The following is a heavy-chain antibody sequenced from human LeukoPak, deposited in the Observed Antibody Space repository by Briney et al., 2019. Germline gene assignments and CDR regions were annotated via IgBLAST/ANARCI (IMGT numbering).Heavy chain of an antibody. CDR2: ISGSGGST. Sequence: GGSLRLSCAASGFTFSSYDMHWVRQAPGKGLEWVSAISGSGGSTYYADSVKGRFTISRDNSKNTLYLQMNSLRAEDTAVYYCAKDLIAAAGTPYWGQGTLVTVSS. CDR1: GFTFSSYD. D-gene: IGHD6-13*01. V-gene: IGHV3-23*01. CDR3: AKDLIAAAGTPY. J-gene: IGHJ4*02.